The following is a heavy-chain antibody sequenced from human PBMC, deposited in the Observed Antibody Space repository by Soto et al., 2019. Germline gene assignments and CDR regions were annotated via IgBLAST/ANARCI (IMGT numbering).Heavy chain of an antibody. D-gene: IGHD2-21*02. V-gene: IGHV3-30*18. CDR3: AKTDPGGRCSGVCYPDS. CDR2: ISYDSTNK. Sequence: QVHLVESGGGVVQPGQSLRLSCAASGFTFSTYAMHWLRQAPGKGLEWVAIISYDSTNKFYADSVKGRFTISRDNSKNKXYLQMNGLRPEDTAVYYCAKTDPGGRCSGVCYPDSWGQGTLVTVSS. J-gene: IGHJ4*02. CDR1: GFTFSTYA.